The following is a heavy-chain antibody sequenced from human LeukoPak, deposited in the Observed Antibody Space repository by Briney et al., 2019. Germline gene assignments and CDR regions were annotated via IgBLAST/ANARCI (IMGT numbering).Heavy chain of an antibody. D-gene: IGHD2-15*01. CDR2: ISGSGDST. J-gene: IGHJ4*02. CDR1: GFTFSSYA. Sequence: HPGGSLRLSCAASGFTFSSYAMSWVRQAPGKGLEWVSAISGSGDSTYYADSVKGRFTISRDNSKNTLYLQMNSLRAEDTAVYYCAKQPGGSCYSYGDYWGQGTLVTVSS. CDR3: AKQPGGSCYSYGDY. V-gene: IGHV3-23*01.